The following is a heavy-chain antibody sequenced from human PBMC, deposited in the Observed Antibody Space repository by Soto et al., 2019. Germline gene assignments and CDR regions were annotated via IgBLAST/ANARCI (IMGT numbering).Heavy chain of an antibody. CDR2: MNTSNDNR. V-gene: IGHV1-18*01. D-gene: IGHD2-15*01. J-gene: IGHJ4*02. Sequence: QVHLVQSGAEVKKPGASVKVSCKASGYTFTNYGISWVRQAPGEGLEWVGWMNTSNDNRLYAQKLQGRLTLTTDTSTSTAYMALTTLRSDDTAVYFCARDPGAASFDFWAQGTLVTVSS. CDR3: ARDPGAASFDF. CDR1: GYTFTNYG.